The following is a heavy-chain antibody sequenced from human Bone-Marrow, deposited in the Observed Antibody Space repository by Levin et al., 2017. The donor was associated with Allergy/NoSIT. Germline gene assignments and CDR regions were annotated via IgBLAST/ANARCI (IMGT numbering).Heavy chain of an antibody. CDR2: INNDGSDT. Sequence: PGGSLRLSCVVSGFTFSNNWMHWVRQAPGKGLVWVSRINNDGSDTTYADSVKGRFTISRDNAKNTLYLQMNSLRAEDTAVYYCARVHHDYDVDYWGQGTLVTVSS. CDR1: GFTFSNNW. D-gene: IGHD3-22*01. V-gene: IGHV3-74*01. J-gene: IGHJ4*02. CDR3: ARVHHDYDVDY.